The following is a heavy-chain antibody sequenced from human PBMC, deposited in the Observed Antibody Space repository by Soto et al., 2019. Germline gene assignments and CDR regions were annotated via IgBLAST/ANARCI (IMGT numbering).Heavy chain of an antibody. J-gene: IGHJ5*02. CDR1: GYTFTNFG. CDR2: ISGYNGDT. V-gene: IGHV1-18*01. D-gene: IGHD3-9*01. CDR3: ARDYDIWGEDWFAP. Sequence: QVQLVQSGGEMRKPGASVKVSCKASGYTFTNFGISWVRQAPGQGFEWVGWISGYNGDTNYAPKFRGRVIMTKDTSTTTAYMELTTLTSDDTAVYYCARDYDIWGEDWFAPWGQGTLVTGSS.